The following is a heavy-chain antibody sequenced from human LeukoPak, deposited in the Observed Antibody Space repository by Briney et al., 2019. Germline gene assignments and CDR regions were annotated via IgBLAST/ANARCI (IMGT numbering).Heavy chain of an antibody. CDR2: INHSGST. J-gene: IGHJ6*03. D-gene: IGHD2-15*01. Sequence: SETLSLTCAVYGGSFSGYYWSWIRQPPGKGLEWIGEINHSGSTNYNPSLKSRVTISVDTSKNQFSLKLSSVTAADTAVYYCARGNFRYCSGGSCYSLMVYYYYYMDVWGKGTAVTVSS. CDR1: GGSFSGYY. CDR3: ARGNFRYCSGGSCYSLMVYYYYYMDV. V-gene: IGHV4-34*01.